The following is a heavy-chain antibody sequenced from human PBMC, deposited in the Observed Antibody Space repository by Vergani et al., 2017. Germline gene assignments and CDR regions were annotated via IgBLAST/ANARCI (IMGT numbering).Heavy chain of an antibody. Sequence: QVQLQESGPGLVKPSQTLSLTCTVSGGSISSGSYYWSWIRQPAGKGLEWIGRIYTSGSTNYNPTLKSRVTISVDTSKNQFSLKLSSVTAADTAVYYCARELTIFGVVRGPFDYWGQGTLVTVSS. CDR3: ARELTIFGVVRGPFDY. D-gene: IGHD3-3*01. V-gene: IGHV4-61*02. J-gene: IGHJ4*02. CDR2: IYTSGST. CDR1: GGSISSGSYY.